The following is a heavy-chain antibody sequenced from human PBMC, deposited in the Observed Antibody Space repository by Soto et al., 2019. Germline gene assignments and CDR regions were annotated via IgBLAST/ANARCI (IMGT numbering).Heavy chain of an antibody. D-gene: IGHD6-13*01. V-gene: IGHV5-51*01. Sequence: PGESLKISCKGSGYSFTSYWIGWVRQMPGKGLEWMGIIYPGDSDTRYSPSFQGQVTISADKSISTAYLQWSSLKASDTAMYYCARQRGIAAGYYYYGMDVWGQGTTVTVSS. CDR1: GYSFTSYW. CDR2: IYPGDSDT. J-gene: IGHJ6*02. CDR3: ARQRGIAAGYYYYGMDV.